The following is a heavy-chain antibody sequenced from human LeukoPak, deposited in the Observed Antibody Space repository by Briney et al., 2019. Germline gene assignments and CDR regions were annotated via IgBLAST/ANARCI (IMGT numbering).Heavy chain of an antibody. V-gene: IGHV3-30*03. D-gene: IGHD1-26*01. CDR2: ISYDGSNK. Sequence: PGMSLRLSCAASGFTFSSYVMHWVRQAPGKGLEWVAVISYDGSNKYYADSVKGRFTISRDNSKNTLYLQMNSLRAEDTAVYYCATSTGWELQNGFDYWGQGTLITVSS. J-gene: IGHJ4*02. CDR3: ATSTGWELQNGFDY. CDR1: GFTFSSYV.